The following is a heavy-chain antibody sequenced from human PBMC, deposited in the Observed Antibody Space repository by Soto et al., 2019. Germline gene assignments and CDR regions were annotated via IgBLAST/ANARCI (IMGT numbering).Heavy chain of an antibody. CDR2: IIPFFHAP. D-gene: IGHD6-25*01. Sequence: SVKVSCKSSGGNFSKNAISWVRQAPGQGLEWMGGIIPFFHAPNYAQKFQGRLTVSADESTKTVYMEMSSLSSDDTAAYYCARSRAAAPPRVGMDVWGQGTTVTVSS. J-gene: IGHJ6*02. CDR3: ARSRAAAPPRVGMDV. CDR1: GGNFSKNA. V-gene: IGHV1-69*13.